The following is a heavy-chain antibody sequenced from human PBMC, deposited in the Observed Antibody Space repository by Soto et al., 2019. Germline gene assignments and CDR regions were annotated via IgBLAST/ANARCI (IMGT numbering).Heavy chain of an antibody. Sequence: ASVKVSCKASGYTFTSYYIHWVRQAPGQGLEWMGIINPSGGSTSYAQKFQGRVTMTRDTSTSTVYMELSSLRSEDTAVYYCARDGSYGPKQYYYYYYGMDVWGQGTTVTVSS. CDR2: INPSGGST. V-gene: IGHV1-46*01. D-gene: IGHD5-18*01. CDR3: ARDGSYGPKQYYYYYYGMDV. CDR1: GYTFTSYY. J-gene: IGHJ6*02.